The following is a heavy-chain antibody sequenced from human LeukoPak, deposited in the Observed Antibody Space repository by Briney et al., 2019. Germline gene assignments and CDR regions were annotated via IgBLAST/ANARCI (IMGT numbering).Heavy chain of an antibody. CDR3: AKDSTISMVRGIRRFDP. D-gene: IGHD3-10*01. Sequence: GGSLRLSCAASGFTLRKYAMSWLRQAPGKGLEWVSEISGSGNGTEYADSVKGRFSVSRDNSKSTLFLQMNSLRAEDTAVYFCAKDSTISMVRGIRRFDPWGQGTLVIVSS. V-gene: IGHV3-23*01. CDR1: GFTLRKYA. J-gene: IGHJ5*02. CDR2: ISGSGNGT.